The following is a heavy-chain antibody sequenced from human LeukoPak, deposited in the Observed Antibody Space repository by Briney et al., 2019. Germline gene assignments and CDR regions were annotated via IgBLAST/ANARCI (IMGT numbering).Heavy chain of an antibody. D-gene: IGHD4-23*01. CDR2: ISNSRNTS. V-gene: IGHV3-48*01. Sequence: GGSLRLSCAASGFTFNSFNMDWVRQAPGKGLEWISFISNSRNTSHYADSVKGRFTISRDNAKSSLYLQMNNLRPEDTAVYYCAREGVVTPFDYWGQGALVTVSS. J-gene: IGHJ4*02. CDR3: AREGVVTPFDY. CDR1: GFTFNSFN.